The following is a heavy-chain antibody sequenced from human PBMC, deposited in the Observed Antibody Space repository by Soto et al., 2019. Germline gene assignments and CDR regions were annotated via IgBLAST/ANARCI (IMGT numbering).Heavy chain of an antibody. V-gene: IGHV1-69*13. CDR1: GGTFSSYA. J-gene: IGHJ6*02. CDR3: ARPRGYYYGMDV. Sequence: ASVKVSCKASGGTFSSYAISWVRQAPGQGLEWMGGIIPIFGTANYAQKFQGRVTITADESTSTAYMELSSLRSEDTAVYYCARPRGYYYGMDVWGQGTTVTVSS. CDR2: IIPIFGTA.